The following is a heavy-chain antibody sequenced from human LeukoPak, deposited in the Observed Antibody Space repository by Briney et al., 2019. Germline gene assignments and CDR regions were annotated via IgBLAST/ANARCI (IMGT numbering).Heavy chain of an antibody. CDR3: ARRIFGVVI. J-gene: IGHJ4*02. V-gene: IGHV4-39*01. D-gene: IGHD3-3*01. CDR2: IYYSGST. Sequence: SETLSFTCTVSGGSISSSSYYWGWIRQPPGKGLEWIGSIYYSGSTYYNPSLKSRVTISVDTSKNQFSLKLSSVAAADTAVYYCARRIFGVVIWGQGTLVTVSS. CDR1: GGSISSSSYY.